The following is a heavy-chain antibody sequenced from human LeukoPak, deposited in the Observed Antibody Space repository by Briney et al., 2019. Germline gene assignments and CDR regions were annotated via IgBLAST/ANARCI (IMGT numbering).Heavy chain of an antibody. CDR1: GGSISSSNW. V-gene: IGHV4-4*02. D-gene: IGHD2-2*01. CDR2: IYYSGST. Sequence: PSGTLSLTCAVSGGSISSSNWWSWVRQPPGKGLEWIGYIYYSGSTNYNPSLKSRVTISVDTSKNQFSLKLSSVTAADTAVYYCARDSNSGSYCSSTSCPYWYFDLWGRGTLVTVSS. J-gene: IGHJ2*01. CDR3: ARDSNSGSYCSSTSCPYWYFDL.